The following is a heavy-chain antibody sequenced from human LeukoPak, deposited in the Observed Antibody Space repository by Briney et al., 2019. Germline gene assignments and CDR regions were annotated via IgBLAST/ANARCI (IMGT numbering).Heavy chain of an antibody. CDR1: RFIFSNYA. D-gene: IGHD2-2*01. J-gene: IGHJ6*03. CDR2: IRYDGGNT. CDR3: AKDEVVPGYYYTDV. V-gene: IGHV3-30*02. Sequence: GGSLRLSCAASRFIFSNYAMQWVRQAPGMGPEWVAFIRYDGGNTYYADSVKGRFTISRDNSKNTMYLQMNSLNAEDTAVYYCAKDEVVPGYYYTDVWGRGTTVTISS.